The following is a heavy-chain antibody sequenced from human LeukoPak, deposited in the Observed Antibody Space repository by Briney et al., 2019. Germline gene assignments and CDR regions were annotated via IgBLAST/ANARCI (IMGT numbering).Heavy chain of an antibody. CDR2: SIPIFGTA. J-gene: IGHJ4*02. D-gene: IGHD2-15*01. Sequence: ASVKVSCKASGYVFSNYGISWVRQAPGQGLEWMGGSIPIFGTANYAQKFQGRVTITADESASTAYMELNSLRSEDTAVYYCARGPSGGPRGDWGQGTLVTVSS. V-gene: IGHV1-69*13. CDR3: ARGPSGGPRGD. CDR1: GYVFSNYG.